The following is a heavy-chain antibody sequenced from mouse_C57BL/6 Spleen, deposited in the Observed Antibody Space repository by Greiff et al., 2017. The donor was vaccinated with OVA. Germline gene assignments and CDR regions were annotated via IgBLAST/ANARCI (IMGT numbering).Heavy chain of an antibody. J-gene: IGHJ3*01. V-gene: IGHV5-4*01. D-gene: IGHD2-1*01. CDR2: ISDGGSYT. Sequence: EVQRVESGGGLVKPGGSLKLSCAASGFTFSSYAMSWVRQTPEKRLEWVATISDGGSYTYYPDNVKGRFTISRDNAKNNLYLQMSHLKSEDTAMYYCARRNGNFSWFAYWGQGTLVTVSA. CDR3: ARRNGNFSWFAY. CDR1: GFTFSSYA.